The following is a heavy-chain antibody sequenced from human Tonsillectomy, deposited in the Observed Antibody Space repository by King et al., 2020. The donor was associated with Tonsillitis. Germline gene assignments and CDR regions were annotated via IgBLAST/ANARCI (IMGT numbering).Heavy chain of an antibody. J-gene: IGHJ3*02. CDR3: ARDSYFYDSSGSPISKGFDI. CDR1: GFFFSAYG. D-gene: IGHD3-22*01. V-gene: IGHV3-33*05. Sequence: VQLVESGGGVVQPGRSLRLSCEASGFFFSAYGMHWVRQAPGKGLEWVAVISYDGSNKYYADSVKGRFTISRDNSKNTLYLQMNSLRAEDTAVYYCARDSYFYDSSGSPISKGFDIWGQGTMVTVSS. CDR2: ISYDGSNK.